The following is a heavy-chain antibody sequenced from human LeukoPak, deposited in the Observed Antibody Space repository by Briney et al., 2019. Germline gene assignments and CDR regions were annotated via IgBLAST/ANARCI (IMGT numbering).Heavy chain of an antibody. CDR1: GGSISSYY. Sequence: PSETLSLTCTVSGGSISSYYWSWIRQPPGKGLEGIGYIYYSGSTNYNPSRKSLVTISVDTSKNQFSLKLSSVTAADTAVYYCATRVTAMNYWGQGTLVTVSS. CDR3: ATRVTAMNY. D-gene: IGHD2-21*02. V-gene: IGHV4-59*12. J-gene: IGHJ4*02. CDR2: IYYSGST.